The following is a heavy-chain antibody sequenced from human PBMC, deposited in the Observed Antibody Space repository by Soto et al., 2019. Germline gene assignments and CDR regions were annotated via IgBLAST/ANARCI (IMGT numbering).Heavy chain of an antibody. V-gene: IGHV4-38-2*01. CDR1: DFSISSGYY. CDR3: ARGGYCSSTSCQGYYYYYGMDV. J-gene: IGHJ6*02. CDR2: IFHTGDT. D-gene: IGHD2-2*01. Sequence: SETLSLTCAVSDFSISSGYYWGWIRQPPGKGLEWIGTIFHTGDTYYNPSLQSRVIILFDTSENQFSLKLSSVTAADTAVYYCARGGYCSSTSCQGYYYYYGMDVWGQGTTVTVSS.